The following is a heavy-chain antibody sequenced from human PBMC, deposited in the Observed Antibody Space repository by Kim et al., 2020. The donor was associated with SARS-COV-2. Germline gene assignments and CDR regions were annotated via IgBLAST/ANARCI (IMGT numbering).Heavy chain of an antibody. J-gene: IGHJ6*01. Sequence: SETLSLTCTVSGGSLSSSSYYWGWIRQPPGKGLEWIGTTYYSGNTYYNPSLKSRVTISVDTSKNQFSLKLGSVTAADTAVDYCARHQRYSSSWYAAFYY. V-gene: IGHV4-39*01. D-gene: IGHD6-13*01. CDR2: TYYSGNT. CDR3: ARHQRYSSSWYAAFYY. CDR1: GGSLSSSSYY.